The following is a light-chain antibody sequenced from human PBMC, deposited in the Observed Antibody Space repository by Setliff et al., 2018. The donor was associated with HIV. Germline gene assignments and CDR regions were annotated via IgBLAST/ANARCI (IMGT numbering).Light chain of an antibody. CDR2: EVR. CDR1: GSDVGGYNY. CDR3: SSYAISNTLP. V-gene: IGLV2-14*01. Sequence: QSALAQPASVSGSPGQSITISCTGTGSDVGGYNYVSWYQQHPGKAPKLIIYEVRNRPSGISNRFSGSKSGNTASLTISGLQAEDEADYYCSSYAISNTLPFGTGTKVIVL. J-gene: IGLJ1*01.